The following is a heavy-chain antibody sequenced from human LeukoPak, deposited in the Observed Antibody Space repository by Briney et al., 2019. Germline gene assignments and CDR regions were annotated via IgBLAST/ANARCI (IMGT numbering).Heavy chain of an antibody. CDR1: GYTFTTHD. V-gene: IGHV1-8*01. CDR2: MSPNSGDT. CDR3: ARAPFGWYYDYAFDI. J-gene: IGHJ3*02. Sequence: GASVKVSCKASGYTFTTHDINWARQATGQGLEWLGWMSPNSGDTGYAQKFQGRVTMTSDSSISTAYMELSSLRSEDTAVYYCARAPFGWYYDYAFDIWGQGTMVTVSS. D-gene: IGHD6-19*01.